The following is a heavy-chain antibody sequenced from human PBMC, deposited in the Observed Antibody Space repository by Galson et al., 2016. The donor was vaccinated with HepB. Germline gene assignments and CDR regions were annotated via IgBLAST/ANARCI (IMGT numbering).Heavy chain of an antibody. CDR1: GFTVSGKY. CDR3: EGYSDPFDI. V-gene: IGHV3-53*01. Sequence: SLRLSCAASGFTVSGKYISWARQAPGKGLEWVAVIFSVDATYYRDSVKGRFTISSDNSKNTLYLQMNNLRAEDTAVYYCEGYSDPFDIWGQGTMVTVSS. D-gene: IGHD3-22*01. J-gene: IGHJ3*02. CDR2: IFSVDAT.